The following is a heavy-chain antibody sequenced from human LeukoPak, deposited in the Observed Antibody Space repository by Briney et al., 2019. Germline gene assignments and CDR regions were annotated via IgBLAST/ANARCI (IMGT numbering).Heavy chain of an antibody. CDR1: GYTLTSYD. J-gene: IGHJ6*02. CDR3: ARGPPLSWSDNV. CDR2: MKPNSGNT. V-gene: IGHV1-8*01. D-gene: IGHD3-3*01. Sequence: ASVKVSCKASGYTLTSYDINWVRQTTGQGLEWMGWMKPNSGNTDYAQKFQSRVTLTRNTSISTDYMELSSLRSQDTAVYYCARGPPLSWSDNVWGQGTTVTVSS.